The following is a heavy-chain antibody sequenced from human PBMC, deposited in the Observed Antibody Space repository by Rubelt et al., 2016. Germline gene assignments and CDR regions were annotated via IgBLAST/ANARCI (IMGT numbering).Heavy chain of an antibody. Sequence: GGSLRLSCAASGFSFSSYWMHWVRQAPGKGLVWVSRINSDGSGASYADSVKGRFTISRDNAKSMVYLQMNSLRAEDTAVYYCARGNYYGMDVWGQGTTVAVSS. CDR2: INSDGSGA. D-gene: IGHD5-24*01. CDR1: GFSFSSYW. V-gene: IGHV3-74*01. CDR3: ARGNYYGMDV. J-gene: IGHJ6*02.